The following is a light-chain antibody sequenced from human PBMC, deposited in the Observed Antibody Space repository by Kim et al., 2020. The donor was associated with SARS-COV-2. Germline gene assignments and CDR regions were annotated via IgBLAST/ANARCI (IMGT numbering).Light chain of an antibody. CDR2: QDN. Sequence: SYELTQPPSLSVSPGQTASITCSGDKLGEKYASWYRQKPGQSTVLVIYQDNKRPSEIPERFSGSNSGNTATLTISETQPMDEADYYCQAWDTSAVVFAGG. V-gene: IGLV3-1*01. J-gene: IGLJ2*01. CDR3: QAWDTSAVV. CDR1: KLGEKY.